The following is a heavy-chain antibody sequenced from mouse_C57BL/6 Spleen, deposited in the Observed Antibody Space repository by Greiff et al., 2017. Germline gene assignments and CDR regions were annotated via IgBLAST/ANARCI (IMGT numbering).Heavy chain of an antibody. CDR1: GYTFTSYG. Sequence: VQLVESGAELARPGASVKLSCKASGYTFTSYGISWVKQRTGQGLEWIGEIYPRSGNTYYNQKFKGKATVTADKSSSTAYMELRSLTSEESAVYFCARSGGNYPYNYAMEYWGQGTLVTVSA. CDR2: IYPRSGNT. D-gene: IGHD2-1*01. J-gene: IGHJ4*01. CDR3: ARSGGNYPYNYAMEY. V-gene: IGHV1-81*01.